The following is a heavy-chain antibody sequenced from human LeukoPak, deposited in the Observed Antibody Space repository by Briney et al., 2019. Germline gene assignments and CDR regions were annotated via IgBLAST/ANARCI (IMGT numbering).Heavy chain of an antibody. Sequence: PGGSLRLSCAASGFTFSSYAMSWVRQAPGKGLEWVSGISGSASSTYYADSVKGRFTISRDNSKNTLHLQMNSLRAEDTAVYYCAKEGYCGGTSCKYFDSWGQGTLVTVSS. V-gene: IGHV3-23*01. CDR3: AKEGYCGGTSCKYFDS. D-gene: IGHD2-2*01. CDR1: GFTFSSYA. CDR2: ISGSASST. J-gene: IGHJ4*02.